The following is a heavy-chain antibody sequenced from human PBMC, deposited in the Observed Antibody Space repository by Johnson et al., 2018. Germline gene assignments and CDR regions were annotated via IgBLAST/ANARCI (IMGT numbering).Heavy chain of an antibody. CDR3: TQYSYGYAYYYYYGMDV. CDR2: IVPMFGSV. V-gene: IGHV1-69*01. J-gene: IGHJ6*02. Sequence: QVQLVESGAEVKKPGSSVKVSCKASGGSFSSYTVTWVRQTPGQGLEWMGAIVPMFGSVKYAQKFQGRVTITADESTATAYMELSSLKSEDTAVYYCTQYSYGYAYYYYYGMDVWGQGTTVTVSS. D-gene: IGHD5-18*01. CDR1: GGSFSSYT.